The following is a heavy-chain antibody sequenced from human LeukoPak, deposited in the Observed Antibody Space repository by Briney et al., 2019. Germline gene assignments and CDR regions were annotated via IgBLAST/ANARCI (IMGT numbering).Heavy chain of an antibody. V-gene: IGHV3-7*01. CDR1: GFTFSDYW. J-gene: IGHJ4*02. Sequence: GGSLRLSCAASGFTFSDYWMSWVRQAPRQGLEWVAKINQDGRDQHFVDSVKGRFTISRDNAKNLLFLQMDGLRAEDTAVYYCTGRALDYWGPGPLVTVSS. CDR2: INQDGRDQ. CDR3: TGRALDY.